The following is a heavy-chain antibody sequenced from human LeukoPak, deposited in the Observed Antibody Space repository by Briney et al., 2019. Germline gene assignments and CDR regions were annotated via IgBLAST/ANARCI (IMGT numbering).Heavy chain of an antibody. Sequence: SETLSLTCTVSGSSISIYYWSWIWQPPGKGLEWIGYIYYSGSANHNPSLKSRVTISVDTSKNQFSLKLSSVTAADTAVYYCARVTATTGIRYFDYWGQGTLVTVSS. V-gene: IGHV4-59*01. J-gene: IGHJ4*02. CDR3: ARVTATTGIRYFDY. CDR1: GSSISIYY. CDR2: IYYSGSA. D-gene: IGHD6-13*01.